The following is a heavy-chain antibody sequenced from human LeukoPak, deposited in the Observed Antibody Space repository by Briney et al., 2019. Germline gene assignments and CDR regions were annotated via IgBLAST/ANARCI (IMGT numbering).Heavy chain of an antibody. CDR1: GYTFTSYY. CDR2: INPSGGST. D-gene: IGHD5-12*01. V-gene: IGHV1-46*01. J-gene: IGHJ4*02. Sequence: ASVKVSCKAFGYTFTSYYMHWVRQAPGQGLEWMGIINPSGGSTSYAQKFQGRVTMTRDTSTSTVYMELSSLRSEDTAVYYCARGRSDGYDLSEFDYWGQGTLVTVSS. CDR3: ARGRSDGYDLSEFDY.